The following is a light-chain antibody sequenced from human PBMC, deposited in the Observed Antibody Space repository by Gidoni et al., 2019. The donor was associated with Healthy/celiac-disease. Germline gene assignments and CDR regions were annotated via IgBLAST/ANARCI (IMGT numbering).Light chain of an antibody. CDR1: RSVLYSSNNKNY. CDR3: QQYYTTPCS. CDR2: WAS. V-gene: IGKV4-1*01. J-gene: IGKJ2*04. Sequence: DIVMTQSPDSLAVSLGERATINCKSSRSVLYSSNNKNYLAWYQQKPGQPPKMLIYWASTRESGVPDRFSGSGSGTEFTLTISSLQAEDVSVYYCQQYYTTPCSFGQGTKLEIK.